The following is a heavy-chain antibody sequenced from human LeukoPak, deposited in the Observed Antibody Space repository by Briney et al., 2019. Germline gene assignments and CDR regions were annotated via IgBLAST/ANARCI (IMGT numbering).Heavy chain of an antibody. V-gene: IGHV3-11*04. CDR3: ASSERSRGSSSWYWFDP. D-gene: IGHD6-13*01. CDR2: ISSSGSTI. CDR1: GFTFSDYY. J-gene: IGHJ5*02. Sequence: GGSLRLSCAASGFTFSDYYMSWIRQAPGKGLEWVSYISSSGSTIYYADSVKGRFTISRDNAKNSLYLQMNSLRAEDTAVYYCASSERSRGSSSWYWFDPWGQGTLVTVSS.